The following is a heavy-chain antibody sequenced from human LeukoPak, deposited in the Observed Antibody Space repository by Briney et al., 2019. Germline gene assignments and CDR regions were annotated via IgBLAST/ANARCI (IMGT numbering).Heavy chain of an antibody. CDR3: ARNDGGAFDY. Sequence: GGSLRLSCAASGFTVSSNYMSWVRQAPGKGLEWVSVIYSGGSTYYADSVKGRFTISRDNSKNMLYLQMNSLRAEGTAVYYCARNDGGAFDYWGQGTLVTVSS. CDR2: IYSGGST. V-gene: IGHV3-66*02. CDR1: GFTVSSNY. J-gene: IGHJ4*02. D-gene: IGHD1-1*01.